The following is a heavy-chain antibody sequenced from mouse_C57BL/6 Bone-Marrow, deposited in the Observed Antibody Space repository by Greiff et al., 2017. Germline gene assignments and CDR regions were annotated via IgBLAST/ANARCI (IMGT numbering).Heavy chain of an antibody. Sequence: VQLQQSGAELVRPGASVKLSCTASGFNIKDDYMHWVKQRPEQGLEWIGWIDPENGDTEYASKFQGKATITADTSSNTAYLQLSSLTSEDSAVYYFTFYSSWGYWGQGTTLTVSA. J-gene: IGHJ2*01. CDR1: GFNIKDDY. V-gene: IGHV14-4*01. D-gene: IGHD1-1*01. CDR2: IDPENGDT. CDR3: TFYSSWGY.